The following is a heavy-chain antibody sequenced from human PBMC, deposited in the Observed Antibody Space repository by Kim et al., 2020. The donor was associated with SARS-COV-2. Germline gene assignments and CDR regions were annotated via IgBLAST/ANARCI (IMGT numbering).Heavy chain of an antibody. J-gene: IGHJ5*02. V-gene: IGHV4-59*01. Sequence: SETLSLTCTVSGGSISTYYWSWILQPPGKGLEWMWYIENSGSTNYNPSLKSRVTISVDTSKNQSSLKLSSVTAADTAVYYCARDARYGGWFDPWGQGTLVTVSS. D-gene: IGHD5-18*01. CDR3: ARDARYGGWFDP. CDR2: IENSGST. CDR1: GGSISTYY.